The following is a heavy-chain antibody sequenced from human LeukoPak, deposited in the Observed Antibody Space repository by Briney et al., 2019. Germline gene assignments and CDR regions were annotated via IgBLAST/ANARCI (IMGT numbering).Heavy chain of an antibody. Sequence: SETLSLTCAVSGYSIGSGYYWGWIRQPPGKGLEWIGSIYHSGSTYYNPSLKSRVTISVDTSKNQFSLKLSSVTAADTAVYYCARNLEITIFGVVILDYFDYWGQGTLVTVSS. CDR2: IYHSGST. CDR1: GYSIGSGYY. J-gene: IGHJ4*02. V-gene: IGHV4-38-2*01. D-gene: IGHD3-3*01. CDR3: ARNLEITIFGVVILDYFDY.